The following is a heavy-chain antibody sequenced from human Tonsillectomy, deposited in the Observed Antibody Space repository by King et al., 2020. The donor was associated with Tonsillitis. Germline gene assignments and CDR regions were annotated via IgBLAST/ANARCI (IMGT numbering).Heavy chain of an antibody. CDR3: ARGVLLWFGGGMDV. D-gene: IGHD3-10*01. CDR2: IYYSGST. J-gene: IGHJ6*02. CDR1: GGSISSYY. Sequence: VQLQESGPGLVKPSETLSLTCTVSGGSISSYYWSWIRQPPGKGLEWIGYIYYSGSTNYNPSLKSRVTISVDTSKNQFSLKLSSVTAADTAVYYCARGVLLWFGGGMDVWGQGTTVTVSS. V-gene: IGHV4-59*01.